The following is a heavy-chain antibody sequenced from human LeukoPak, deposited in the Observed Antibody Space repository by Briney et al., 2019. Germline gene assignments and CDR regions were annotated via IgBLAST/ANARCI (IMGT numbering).Heavy chain of an antibody. D-gene: IGHD6-19*01. Sequence: PGGSLRLSCAASGFTFSSYSMIWVRQAPGKGLEWVSSVSGTSEYIYYADSVRGRFTISRDNAKNTVYLQMNSLRAEDTAVYYCARWYSSGWYSDYWGQGTLVTVSS. J-gene: IGHJ4*02. CDR3: ARWYSSGWYSDY. V-gene: IGHV3-21*06. CDR2: VSGTSEYI. CDR1: GFTFSSYS.